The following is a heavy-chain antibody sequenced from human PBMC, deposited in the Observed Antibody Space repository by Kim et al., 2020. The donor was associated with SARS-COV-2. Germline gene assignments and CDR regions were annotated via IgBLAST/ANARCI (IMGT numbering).Heavy chain of an antibody. D-gene: IGHD2-15*01. Sequence: SETLSLTCTVSGGSISSNNYFWDWIRQPPGKGLEWIGSVYYSGSTQYNPSLKSRVAISGDKSKNQFSLKLSSVTAADTAVYYCARATRYCSGITCFPDAFEMWGQGTMVTVSS. CDR1: GGSISSNNYF. J-gene: IGHJ3*02. CDR3: ARATRYCSGITCFPDAFEM. V-gene: IGHV4-39*01. CDR2: VYYSGST.